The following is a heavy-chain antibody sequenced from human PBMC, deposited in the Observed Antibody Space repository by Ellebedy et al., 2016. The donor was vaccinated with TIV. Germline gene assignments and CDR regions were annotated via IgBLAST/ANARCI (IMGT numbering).Heavy chain of an antibody. J-gene: IGHJ4*02. V-gene: IGHV4-34*01. D-gene: IGHD2-21*01. CDR3: AGGGQTSVADS. Sequence: GSLRLXXAVYGGSRSGYFWNWIRQPPGKGLEWIGEVNHRGITNYNPSLKSRVIISMDTSKKEVSLNLYSVTAADTAVYYCAGGGQTSVADSWGRGALVTVSS. CDR1: GGSRSGYF. CDR2: VNHRGIT.